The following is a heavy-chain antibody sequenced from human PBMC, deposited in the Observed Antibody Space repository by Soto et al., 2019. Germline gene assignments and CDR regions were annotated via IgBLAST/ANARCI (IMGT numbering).Heavy chain of an antibody. CDR2: IGTAGDT. V-gene: IGHV3-13*04. CDR1: GFTFGSYD. D-gene: IGHD5-18*01. CDR3: ARGGYSYGYNWFDP. J-gene: IGHJ5*02. Sequence: GGSLRLSCGASGFTFGSYDVHWVRQATGKGLEWVSAIGTAGDTYYPDSVKGRFTISRENAKNSLYLQMNSLRAGDTAVYYCARGGYSYGYNWFDPWGQGTLVTVSS.